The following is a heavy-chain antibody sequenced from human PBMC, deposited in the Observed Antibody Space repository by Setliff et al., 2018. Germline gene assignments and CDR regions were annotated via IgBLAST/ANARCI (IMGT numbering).Heavy chain of an antibody. CDR3: ATKDYDTSGYYRPFGF. V-gene: IGHV1-2*02. CDR1: GYAFTGYY. D-gene: IGHD3-22*01. Sequence: ASVKVSCKASGYAFTGYYMHWVRQAPGQGLEWMGWINPNSGGTNYAQKFLGRVTMTEDXXTDTAYMGXSSLRSEDTAVYYCATKDYDTSGYYRPFGFWGQGTLVTVSS. CDR2: INPNSGGT. J-gene: IGHJ4*01.